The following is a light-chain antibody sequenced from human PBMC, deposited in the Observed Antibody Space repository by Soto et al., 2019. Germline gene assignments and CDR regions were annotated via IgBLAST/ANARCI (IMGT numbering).Light chain of an antibody. CDR3: QRFDSAPRT. CDR1: QGISNY. J-gene: IGKJ3*01. V-gene: IGKV1-27*01. CDR2: AAS. Sequence: DVQMTQSPSSLSASVGDRVTITCRASQGISNYLAWYQQKSGKVPKLLIYAASILQSGVPSRFSGSGSGSDFTLTISSLQPEDVAIYYCQRFDSAPRTFGPGTKVDIK.